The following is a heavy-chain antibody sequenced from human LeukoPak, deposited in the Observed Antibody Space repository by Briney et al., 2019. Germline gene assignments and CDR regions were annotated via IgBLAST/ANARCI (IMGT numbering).Heavy chain of an antibody. V-gene: IGHV1-46*01. J-gene: IGHJ1*01. CDR2: INPSGGST. D-gene: IGHD3-10*01. Sequence: ASVKVSCKASGYSFTSYYMHWVRQAPGQGLEWVGIINPSGGSTSYAQKFQGRVTMTRDTSTSTVYMELSSLRSEDTAVYYCARDYGAAAEYFQHWGQGTLVTVSS. CDR1: GYSFTSYY. CDR3: ARDYGAAAEYFQH.